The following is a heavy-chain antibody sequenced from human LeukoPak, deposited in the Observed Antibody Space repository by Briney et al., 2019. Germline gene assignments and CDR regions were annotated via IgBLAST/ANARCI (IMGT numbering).Heavy chain of an antibody. CDR3: ARKYCSSTRCYDYFDY. CDR2: IYTSGST. V-gene: IGHV4-4*09. CDR1: GGSISSYY. J-gene: IGHJ4*02. Sequence: SETLSLTCTVSGGSISSYYWSWIRQPPGKGLEWIGYIYTSGSTNYNPSLKSRVTISVDTSKNQFSLKLSSVTAADPAVYYCARKYCSSTRCYDYFDYWGQGTLVTVSS. D-gene: IGHD2-2*01.